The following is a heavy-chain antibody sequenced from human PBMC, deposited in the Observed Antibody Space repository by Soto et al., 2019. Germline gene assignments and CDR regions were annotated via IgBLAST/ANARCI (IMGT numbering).Heavy chain of an antibody. CDR3: ARAGSTWRYFFDY. J-gene: IGHJ4*02. CDR2: VYYSGTT. D-gene: IGHD6-13*01. Sequence: PSETLSLTCTVSGGSISSYYWTWIRQPPGKGLEWVGYVYYSGTTYYNPSLQSRVTISVDTSKNQFSLKVKSVTAADTAIYYCARAGSTWRYFFDYWGQGSLVTAPQ. V-gene: IGHV4-59*01. CDR1: GGSISSYY.